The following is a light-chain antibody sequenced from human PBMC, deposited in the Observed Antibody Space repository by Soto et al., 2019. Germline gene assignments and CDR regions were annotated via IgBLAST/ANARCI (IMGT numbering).Light chain of an antibody. CDR3: QQFGSSLYT. CDR1: QSVSSSY. Sequence: EIVLTQSPGTLYLSPGERATLSCRASQSVSSSYLAWYQQKPGQAPRLLIYGASSRATGIPDRFSGSGSGTDFTLTIGRLEPEDFAVYYCQQFGSSLYTFGQGTKLEIK. J-gene: IGKJ2*01. CDR2: GAS. V-gene: IGKV3-20*01.